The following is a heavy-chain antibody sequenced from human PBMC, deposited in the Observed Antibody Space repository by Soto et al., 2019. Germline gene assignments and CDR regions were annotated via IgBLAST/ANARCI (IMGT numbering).Heavy chain of an antibody. CDR2: IWYDGSNK. CDR3: ARDLITMVRGVTPGDY. J-gene: IGHJ4*02. V-gene: IGHV3-33*01. Sequence: GGSLRLSCAASGFTFSSYGMHWVRQAPGKGLEWVAVIWYDGSNKYYADSVKGRFTISRDNSKNTLYLQMNSLRAEDTAVYYCARDLITMVRGVTPGDYWGQGTLVTVSS. D-gene: IGHD3-10*01. CDR1: GFTFSSYG.